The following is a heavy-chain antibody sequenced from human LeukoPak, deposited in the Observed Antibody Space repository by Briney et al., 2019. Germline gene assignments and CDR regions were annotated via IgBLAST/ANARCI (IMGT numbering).Heavy chain of an antibody. CDR3: ARGGGYSYGRLDY. CDR2: MNPVSGNT. J-gene: IGHJ4*02. V-gene: IGHV1-8*01. Sequence: RWASVKVSCKASGYTFTSYDINWVRQATGQGLEWMGWMNPVSGNTGYAQKFQGRVTMTRNTSISTAYMELNSLRSEDTAVYYCARGGGYSYGRLDYWGQGTLVTVSS. CDR1: GYTFTSYD. D-gene: IGHD5-18*01.